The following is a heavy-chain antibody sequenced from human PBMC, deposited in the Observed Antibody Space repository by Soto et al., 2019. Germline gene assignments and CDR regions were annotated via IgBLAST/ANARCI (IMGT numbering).Heavy chain of an antibody. D-gene: IGHD6-13*01. CDR3: AKDKGRSRWSRIDGFDI. CDR2: ISGSGGST. J-gene: IGHJ3*02. V-gene: IGHV3-23*01. CDR1: GFTFSSCA. Sequence: GFLILPCAASGFTFSSCAMSWIRQAPGKGLEWVSAISGSGGSTYYADSVKGRFTISRDNSKNTLYLQMNSLRAEDTAVYYCAKDKGRSRWSRIDGFDICAQGTMVT.